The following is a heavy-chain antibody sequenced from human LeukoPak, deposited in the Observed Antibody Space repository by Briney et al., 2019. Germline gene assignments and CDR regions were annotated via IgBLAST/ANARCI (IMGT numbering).Heavy chain of an antibody. J-gene: IGHJ4*02. CDR2: IKRDGSET. CDR1: GFILSSQW. Sequence: GGSLRLSCEASGFILSSQWMSSVRQAPGKGLGWVANIKRDGSETYYVNSVKGRFTISRDNAKNSLFLQMNSLRVEDTAVYYCASLDTAMVTWRDNWGKGTLVTVSS. V-gene: IGHV3-7*03. CDR3: ASLDTAMVTWRDN. D-gene: IGHD5-18*01.